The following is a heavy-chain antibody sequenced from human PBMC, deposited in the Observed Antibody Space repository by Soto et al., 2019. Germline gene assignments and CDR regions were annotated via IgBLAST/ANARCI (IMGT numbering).Heavy chain of an antibody. D-gene: IGHD6-19*01. CDR2: ISYDGSNK. CDR1: GFTFSSYG. Sequence: QVQLVESGGGVVQPGRSLRLSCAASGFTFSSYGMHWVRQAPGKGLEGVAVISYDGSNKYYADSVKGRFTISRDNSKNTRYLQMNRLRADDTDVYFCAKDAPDLVAVGAGAAFDIWGQGTMVTVSS. J-gene: IGHJ3*02. CDR3: AKDAPDLVAVGAGAAFDI. V-gene: IGHV3-30*18.